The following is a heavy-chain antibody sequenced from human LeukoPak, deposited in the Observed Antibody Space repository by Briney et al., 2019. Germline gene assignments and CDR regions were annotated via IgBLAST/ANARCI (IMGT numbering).Heavy chain of an antibody. D-gene: IGHD6-13*01. Sequence: PGGSLRLSCAVSGFTFSSYWMTWVRQAPGKGLEWVAKIKQDGSEKYYVDSVKGRFTISRDNARNPVYLQMNSLGAEDTAVYYCARRGTSSSWAHFDYWGQGTLVTVSS. CDR2: IKQDGSEK. CDR3: ARRGTSSSWAHFDY. CDR1: GFTFSSYW. J-gene: IGHJ4*02. V-gene: IGHV3-7*05.